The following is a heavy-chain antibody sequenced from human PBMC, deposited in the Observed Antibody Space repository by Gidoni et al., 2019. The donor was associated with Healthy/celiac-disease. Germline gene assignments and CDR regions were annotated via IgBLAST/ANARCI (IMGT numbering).Heavy chain of an antibody. J-gene: IGHJ4*02. D-gene: IGHD3-3*01. Sequence: EVQLVESGGGLVQPGGSLRLSCAASGFTFSSYSMNWVRQAPGKGLEWVSYISSSSSTIYYADSVKGRFTISRDNAKNSLYLQMNSLRAEDTAVYYCARDAPDFWSGYLVDYFDYWGQGTLVTVSS. CDR3: ARDAPDFWSGYLVDYFDY. CDR2: ISSSSSTI. CDR1: GFTFSSYS. V-gene: IGHV3-48*01.